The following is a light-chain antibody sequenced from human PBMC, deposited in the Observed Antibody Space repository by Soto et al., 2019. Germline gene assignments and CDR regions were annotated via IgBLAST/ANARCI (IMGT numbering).Light chain of an antibody. CDR1: QSISSY. CDR2: GAS. J-gene: IGKJ1*01. V-gene: IGKV3-20*01. Sequence: TQSPSSLSAFVGDRVTITCRASQSISSYLNWYQQKPGQAPRLLIYGASSRATGIPDRFSGSGSGTDFTLTISRLEPEDFAVYYCQQYGSSPKWTFGQGTKVEIK. CDR3: QQYGSSPKWT.